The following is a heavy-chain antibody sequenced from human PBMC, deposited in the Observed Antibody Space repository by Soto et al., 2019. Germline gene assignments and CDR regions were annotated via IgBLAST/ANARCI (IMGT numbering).Heavy chain of an antibody. V-gene: IGHV2-5*02. D-gene: IGHD5-18*01. CDR1: GFSLSTRGVG. J-gene: IGHJ4*02. CDR2: IYWDDDK. CDR3: ARHQDTAMVIGGGILDY. Sequence: SGPTLVNPTQALTLTCTFSGFSLSTRGVGVGWIRQPPGKALEWLALIYWDDDKRYSPSLKSRLTITKDTSKNQVVLTMTNMDPVDTAVYFCARHQDTAMVIGGGILDYRGQGTPVPVSS.